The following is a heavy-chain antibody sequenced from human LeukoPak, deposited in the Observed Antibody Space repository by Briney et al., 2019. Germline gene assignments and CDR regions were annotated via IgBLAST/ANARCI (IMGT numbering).Heavy chain of an antibody. D-gene: IGHD1-14*01. CDR2: ISWNSGSI. J-gene: IGHJ3*02. Sequence: GGSLRLSXAASGFTFDNYAMHWVRQAPGKGLEWVSGISWNSGSIDYADSVKGRFTISRDNAKNSLYLQMNSLRVEDMALYYCVKALGTTDAFHIWGQGTMVTVSS. CDR3: VKALGTTDAFHI. CDR1: GFTFDNYA. V-gene: IGHV3-9*03.